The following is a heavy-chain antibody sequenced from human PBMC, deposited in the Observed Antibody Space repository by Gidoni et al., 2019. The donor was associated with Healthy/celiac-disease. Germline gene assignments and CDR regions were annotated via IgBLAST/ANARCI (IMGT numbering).Heavy chain of an antibody. J-gene: IGHJ5*02. CDR2: ISSSSSYI. V-gene: IGHV3-21*01. CDR3: ARDPTYDFWSGYSPEDWFDP. Sequence: AGFTFSSYSMNWVRQAPGKGLEWVSSISSSSSYIYYADSVKGRFTISRDNAKNSLYLQMNSLRAEDTAVYYCARDPTYDFWSGYSPEDWFDPWGQGTLVTVSS. D-gene: IGHD3-3*01. CDR1: GFTFSSYS.